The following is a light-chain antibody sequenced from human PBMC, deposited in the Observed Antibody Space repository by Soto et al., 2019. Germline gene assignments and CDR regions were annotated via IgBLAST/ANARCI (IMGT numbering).Light chain of an antibody. CDR1: QTVSNIY. V-gene: IGKV3-20*01. CDR2: ETS. CDR3: QQFGTSPYT. Sequence: EILLTQSPGTLSLSPEDRATLSCRASQTVSNIYLVWYQQRPGQAPRLLIYETSIRASGIPDRFSGSGSGTDFTLTISRLEPEDFAVYWCQQFGTSPYTFGQGTKVDIK. J-gene: IGKJ2*01.